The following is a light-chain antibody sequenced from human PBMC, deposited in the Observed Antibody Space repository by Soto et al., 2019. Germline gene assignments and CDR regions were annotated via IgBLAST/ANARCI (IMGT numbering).Light chain of an antibody. J-gene: IGKJ5*01. CDR2: ATS. CDR3: QQSYKMPS. V-gene: IGKV1-39*01. CDR1: RNVSIY. Sequence: EIPLTLLTSSLAASVGDRLTLTCRSSRNVSIYLNWYQHKPGKGPTLLIHATSNLQIGVPSRFSGSGSGTEFTLTISSLEPEDFGTYYCQQSYKMPSFCQGTRLEIK.